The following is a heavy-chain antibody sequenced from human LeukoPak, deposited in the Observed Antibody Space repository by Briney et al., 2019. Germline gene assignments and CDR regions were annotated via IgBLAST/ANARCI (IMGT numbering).Heavy chain of an antibody. J-gene: IGHJ3*02. D-gene: IGHD3-22*01. V-gene: IGHV3-11*01. Sequence: GGSLRLSCAASGFTFSDYYMSWIRQAQGKGLEWVSYISSSDSTIYYADSVKGRFTISRDNAKNSLYLQMNSLRAKDTAVYYCARDQMDYDSSGYYADAFDIWGQGTMVTVSS. CDR2: ISSSDSTI. CDR1: GFTFSDYY. CDR3: ARDQMDYDSSGYYADAFDI.